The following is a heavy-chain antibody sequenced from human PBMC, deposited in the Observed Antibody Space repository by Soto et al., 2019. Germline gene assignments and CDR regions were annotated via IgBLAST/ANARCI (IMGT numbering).Heavy chain of an antibody. D-gene: IGHD5-12*01. J-gene: IGHJ4*02. CDR1: GGSVTSEHYY. CDR3: AGGTDGKKVAY. V-gene: IGHV4-61*03. Sequence: QVQLQESGPGLVKSSETLSLTCTVSGGSVTSEHYYWNWIRQPPGKGLEWIGYFFYTGSTNYNPSPESXXTXSXXVSKNHFSLRLNSVTAADTAVYYCAGGTDGKKVAYWGQGALVTVSS. CDR2: FFYTGST.